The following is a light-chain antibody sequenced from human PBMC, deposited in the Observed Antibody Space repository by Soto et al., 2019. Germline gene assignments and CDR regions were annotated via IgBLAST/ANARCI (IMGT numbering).Light chain of an antibody. CDR1: SSDVGSYNL. CDR2: EGS. Sequence: QSVLTQPASMSGSPGQSITISCTGTSSDVGSYNLVSWYQQHPGKAPKLMIYEGSKRPSGVSNRFSGSNSDNTASLTISGLQTEDEADYHCCSYAASSSLVFGGGTQLTVL. CDR3: CSYAASSSLV. V-gene: IGLV2-23*01. J-gene: IGLJ3*02.